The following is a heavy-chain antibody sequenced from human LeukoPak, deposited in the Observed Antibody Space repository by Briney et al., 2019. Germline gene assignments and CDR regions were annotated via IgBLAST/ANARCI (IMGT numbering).Heavy chain of an antibody. CDR1: GGSISSHY. CDR2: MYHSGST. D-gene: IGHD7-27*01. J-gene: IGHJ4*02. V-gene: IGHV4-59*08. CDR3: ARGFRGDNFDY. Sequence: SETLSLTCTVSGGSISSHYWSWIRQPPGKGLEWIGTMYHSGSTNYNPFLKSRVTISVDTSKNQFSLKLSSVTAADTAVYFCARGFRGDNFDYWGQGTLVTFSS.